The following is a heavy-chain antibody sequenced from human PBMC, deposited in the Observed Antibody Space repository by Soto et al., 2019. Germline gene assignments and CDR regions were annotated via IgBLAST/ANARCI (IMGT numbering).Heavy chain of an antibody. J-gene: IGHJ4*01. Sequence: PGGSLRLSCAASGFTFSSYWMTWVRQAPGKGLEWVANIKQDGSEKYYVDSVKGRFTISRDNAKSSLYLQMNSLRAEDTAVFYCARGRDSSGYRIDYWGHGTLVTVSS. CDR2: IKQDGSEK. V-gene: IGHV3-7*01. CDR3: ARGRDSSGYRIDY. D-gene: IGHD3-22*01. CDR1: GFTFSSYW.